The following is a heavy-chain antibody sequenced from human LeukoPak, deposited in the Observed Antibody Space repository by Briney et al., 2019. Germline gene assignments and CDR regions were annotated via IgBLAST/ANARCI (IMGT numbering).Heavy chain of an antibody. J-gene: IGHJ4*02. D-gene: IGHD6-13*01. CDR1: GYTFTGYY. CDR2: INPNTGGT. Sequence: ASVKVSCKASGYTFTGYYIHWVRQAPGQGLEWMGWINPNTGGTNYAQKFQGRVTMTRDTSISTAYMELSRLRSDDTAVYYCAREAAWVYSSSWYFDYWGQGTLVTVSS. CDR3: AREAAWVYSSSWYFDY. V-gene: IGHV1-2*02.